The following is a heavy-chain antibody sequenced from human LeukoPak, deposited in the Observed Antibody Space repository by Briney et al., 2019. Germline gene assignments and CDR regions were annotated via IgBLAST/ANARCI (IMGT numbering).Heavy chain of an antibody. Sequence: GGSLRLSCAASGLIFNKYWMAWVRQAPGKGLEWVANINEDGGDRNYVDSLKGRFTISRDNAKNSLYLQMNSLRVEDTAVYYCARDAAYGYDRFDYWGQGTQVTVSP. CDR1: GLIFNKYW. CDR3: ARDAAYGYDRFDY. V-gene: IGHV3-7*01. J-gene: IGHJ4*02. D-gene: IGHD5-18*01. CDR2: INEDGGDR.